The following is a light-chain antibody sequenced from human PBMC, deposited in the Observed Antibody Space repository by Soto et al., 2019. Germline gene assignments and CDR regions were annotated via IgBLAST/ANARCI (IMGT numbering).Light chain of an antibody. CDR3: QQYNRWLWT. V-gene: IGKV3-15*01. J-gene: IGKJ1*01. CDR1: QSINAH. CDR2: GAS. Sequence: EVVMTQSPATLSVSPGERVTLSCRASQSINAHLAWYQQKPGQAPRLLIHGASTRATGIPARFSGSGFGTGFILTLCSLQSEGCAVYYCQQYNRWLWTFGQGTKVEIQ.